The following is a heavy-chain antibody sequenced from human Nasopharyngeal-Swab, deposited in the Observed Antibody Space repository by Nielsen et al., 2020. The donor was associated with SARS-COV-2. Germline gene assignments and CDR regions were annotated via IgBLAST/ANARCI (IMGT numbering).Heavy chain of an antibody. V-gene: IGHV3-21*01. D-gene: IGHD3-3*01. CDR1: GFTFSSYS. Sequence: GESLKISCAASGFTFSSYSMNWVRQAPGKGLEWVSSISSSSSYIYYADSVKGRFTISRDNAKNSLYLQMNSLRAEDTAVYYCAREGQIFGVVDCYYYGLDVWGQGTTVTVSS. CDR2: ISSSSSYI. J-gene: IGHJ6*02. CDR3: AREGQIFGVVDCYYYGLDV.